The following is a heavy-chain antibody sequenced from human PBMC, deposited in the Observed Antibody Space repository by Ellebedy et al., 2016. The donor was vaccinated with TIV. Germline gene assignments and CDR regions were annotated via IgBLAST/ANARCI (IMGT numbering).Heavy chain of an antibody. CDR3: TTAQYGPDDYYPYSFEH. J-gene: IGHJ4*02. D-gene: IGHD3-10*01. CDR1: GYTLIKLS. CDR2: FDPEDGGT. V-gene: IGHV1-24*01. Sequence: AASVKVSCKVSGYTLIKLSMHWARQAPGKGPQWMGGFDPEDGGTIYGQNFQGRVTMTEDTSTDTAYMELSSLRSEDTAVYYCTTAQYGPDDYYPYSFEHWGQGTLVTVSS.